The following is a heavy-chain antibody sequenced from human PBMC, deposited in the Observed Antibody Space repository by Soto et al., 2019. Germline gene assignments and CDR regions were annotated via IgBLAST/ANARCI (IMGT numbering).Heavy chain of an antibody. V-gene: IGHV1-69*01. CDR3: ARPRTGYSSSWYKNEFDY. CDR2: IIPIFGTA. D-gene: IGHD6-13*01. Sequence: QVQLVQSGAEVKKPGSSVKVSCKASGGTFSSYAISWVRQAPGQGLEWMGGIIPIFGTANYAQKFQGRVTITADESTSTAYMELSSLRSEDTAVYYCARPRTGYSSSWYKNEFDYRGQGTLVTVSS. J-gene: IGHJ4*02. CDR1: GGTFSSYA.